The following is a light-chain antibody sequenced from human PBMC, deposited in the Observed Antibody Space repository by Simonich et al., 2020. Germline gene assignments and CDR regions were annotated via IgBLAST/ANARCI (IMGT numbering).Light chain of an antibody. Sequence: AIQMTQSPSSLSASVGDRVTITCRASQGIRNDLGWYQQKPGKAPKLLIYAASSLQSWVPSRFSGSGSGTDCTLTISSLQPEDFATYYCLQDYNYPVFGPGTKVDIK. CDR2: AAS. CDR3: LQDYNYPV. V-gene: IGKV1-6*01. J-gene: IGKJ3*01. CDR1: QGIRND.